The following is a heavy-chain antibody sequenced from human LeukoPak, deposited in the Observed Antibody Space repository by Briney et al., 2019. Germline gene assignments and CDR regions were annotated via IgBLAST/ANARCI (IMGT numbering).Heavy chain of an antibody. D-gene: IGHD3-10*01. CDR2: ISAYNGNT. CDR1: GYIFTSYG. J-gene: IGHJ4*02. V-gene: IGHV1-18*01. Sequence: ASVKVSCKASGYIFTSYGISWVRQAPGQGLEWMGWISAYNGNTNYAQKLQGRVTMTTDTSTSTAYMELRSLRSDDTAVYYCARVPIWFGELFLDYWGQGTLVTVSS. CDR3: ARVPIWFGELFLDY.